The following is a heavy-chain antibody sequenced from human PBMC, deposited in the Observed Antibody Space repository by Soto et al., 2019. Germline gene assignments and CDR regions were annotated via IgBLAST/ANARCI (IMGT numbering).Heavy chain of an antibody. Sequence: SETLSLSCTVSGGSIRSSSYYWGWIRKPPGKGLEWIGSIYYSGSTYYNPSLKSRVTISVDTSKNQFSLKLSSVTAADTAVYYCARQGQQLVLSHPLFDHWGQGTLVTVSS. J-gene: IGHJ4*02. CDR1: GGSIRSSSYY. D-gene: IGHD6-13*01. CDR2: IYYSGST. V-gene: IGHV4-39*01. CDR3: ARQGQQLVLSHPLFDH.